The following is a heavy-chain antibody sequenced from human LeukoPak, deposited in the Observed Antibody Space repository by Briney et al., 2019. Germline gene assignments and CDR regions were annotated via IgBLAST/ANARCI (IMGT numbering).Heavy chain of an antibody. V-gene: IGHV1-69*06. D-gene: IGHD2-15*01. CDR2: IIPIFGTA. CDR1: GGTFSSYA. CDR3: ARGLGYCGGGSCPPNFDY. J-gene: IGHJ4*02. Sequence: ASVKVSCKASGGTFSSYAISWVRQAPGQGLEWMGGIIPIFGTANYAQKFQGRVTITADKSTSTAYMELSSLRSEDTAVYYCARGLGYCGGGSCPPNFDYWGQETLVTVSS.